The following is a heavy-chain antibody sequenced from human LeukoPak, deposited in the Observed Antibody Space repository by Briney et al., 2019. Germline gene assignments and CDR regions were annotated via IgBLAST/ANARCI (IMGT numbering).Heavy chain of an antibody. V-gene: IGHV5-10-1*01. CDR3: ASVDPTTVTWVYSYPGMDV. D-gene: IGHD4-11*01. CDR2: YDPSDSYT. Sequence: PEAPPLTSSECSGSIFTNYWIRLVRQLPGKGQERMWIYDPSDSYTNDGPPLQGHLTISADQSISTPYLQWSSLKAADSAMYYCASVDPTTVTWVYSYPGMDVWGEGTTVTVSS. CDR1: GSIFTNYW. J-gene: IGHJ6*04.